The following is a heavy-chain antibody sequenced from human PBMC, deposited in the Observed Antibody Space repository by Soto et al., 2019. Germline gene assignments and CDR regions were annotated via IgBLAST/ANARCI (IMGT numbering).Heavy chain of an antibody. V-gene: IGHV3-21*01. CDR1: GFTFSSYS. CDR2: ISSSSSYI. Sequence: EVQLVESGGGLVKPGGSLRLSCAASGFTFSSYSMNWVRQAPGKGLEWVSSISSSSSYIYYADSVKGRFTISRDNAKNSLYLQMNSLRAEDTAVYYCAREVPRWYGMDVWGQGTTVTVSS. CDR3: AREVPRWYGMDV. D-gene: IGHD2-15*01. J-gene: IGHJ6*02.